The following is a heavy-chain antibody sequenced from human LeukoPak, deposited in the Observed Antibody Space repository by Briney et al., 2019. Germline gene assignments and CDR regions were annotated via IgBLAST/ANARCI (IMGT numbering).Heavy chain of an antibody. CDR1: GGSFSGYY. V-gene: IGHV4-34*01. CDR2: IYYSGST. J-gene: IGHJ3*02. CDR3: ASALGFDI. Sequence: SETLSLTCAVYGGSFSGYYWSWIRQPPGKGLEWIGSIYYSGSTYYNPSLKSRVTISVDTSKNQFSLKLSSVTAADTAVYYCASALGFDIWGQGTMVTVSS.